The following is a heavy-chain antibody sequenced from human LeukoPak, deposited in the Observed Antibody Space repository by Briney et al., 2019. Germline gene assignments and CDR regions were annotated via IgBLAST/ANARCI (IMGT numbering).Heavy chain of an antibody. J-gene: IGHJ4*02. V-gene: IGHV3-23*01. Sequence: PGGSLRLSCAASGFTFSTYAMHWVRQAPGKGLEWVSIIFGSGDTTYYADSVKGRFTVSRDNSKNMLYLQMNNLRPEDTATYYCAKRNTMVRGGPCFDYWGQGLMVTVSS. CDR2: IFGSGDTT. CDR3: AKRNTMVRGGPCFDY. D-gene: IGHD3-10*01. CDR1: GFTFSTYA.